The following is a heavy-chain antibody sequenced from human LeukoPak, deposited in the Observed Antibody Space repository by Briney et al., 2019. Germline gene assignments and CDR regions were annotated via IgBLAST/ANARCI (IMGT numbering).Heavy chain of an antibody. CDR2: IKSKTDGGTT. J-gene: IGHJ4*02. D-gene: IGHD1-26*01. V-gene: IGHV3-15*01. Sequence: SGGSLRLSCAASGLTFSNAWMSWVRQAPGKGLEWVGRIKSKTDGGTTDYAAPVKGRFTISRDDSKNTLYLQMNSLKTEDTAVYYCTTGVGATIPRDYWGQGTLVTVSS. CDR3: TTGVGATIPRDY. CDR1: GLTFSNAW.